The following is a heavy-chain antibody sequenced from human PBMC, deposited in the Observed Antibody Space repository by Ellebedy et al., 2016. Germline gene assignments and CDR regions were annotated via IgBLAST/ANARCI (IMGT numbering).Heavy chain of an antibody. Sequence: SETLSLTCTVSGDSISHYYWSWIRQFPQKGLQWIGYVYHNGGADYNPSLRSRATISVDTSKMQFSLKLRAATAADTAIYYCARAQLRHSDWVPYEIDSWGRGALVTVSS. J-gene: IGHJ4*02. CDR3: ARAQLRHSDWVPYEIDS. CDR2: VYHNGGA. CDR1: GDSISHYY. V-gene: IGHV4-59*01. D-gene: IGHD3-9*01.